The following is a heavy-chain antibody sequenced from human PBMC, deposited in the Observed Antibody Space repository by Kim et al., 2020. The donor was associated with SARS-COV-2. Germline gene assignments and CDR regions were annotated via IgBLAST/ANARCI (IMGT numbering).Heavy chain of an antibody. J-gene: IGHJ3*02. Sequence: SETLSLTCAVYGWSFSTYYWSWIRQPPGKGLEWIGEIKYSGSSGSTIYNPSLKSRVIISVDTTKNQFSLNLDSVTSADTAIYYCARTLGTGGEDAFNIWGQGTMVTVSS. D-gene: IGHD7-27*01. CDR3: ARTLGTGGEDAFNI. CDR1: GWSFSTYY. V-gene: IGHV4-34*01. CDR2: IKYSGSSGST.